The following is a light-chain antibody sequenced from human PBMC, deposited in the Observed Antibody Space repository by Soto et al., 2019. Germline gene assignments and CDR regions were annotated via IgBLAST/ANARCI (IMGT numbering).Light chain of an antibody. J-gene: IGLJ2*01. CDR3: AAWDDSLSGSV. CDR2: RNN. Sequence: QSALTQPPSASGTPGQRVTISCSGSSSNIGSNYVYWYQRLPGTAPKLLIYRNNQRPSGVPDRFSGSKSGTSASLAISGLRSEDEADYYCAAWDDSLSGSVFGGGTKLTVL. V-gene: IGLV1-47*01. CDR1: SSNIGSNY.